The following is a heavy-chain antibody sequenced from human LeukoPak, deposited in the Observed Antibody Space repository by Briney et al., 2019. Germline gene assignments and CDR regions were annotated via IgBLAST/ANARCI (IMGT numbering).Heavy chain of an antibody. CDR3: ARELVGATSWFDP. Sequence: GGSLRLSCAASGFTFSSYSMNWVRQAPGKGLEWVAVIWYDGGRKYYADSVKGRFTISRDNSKNTLYLQMNSLRAEDTAVYYCARELVGATSWFDPWGQGTLVTVSS. CDR2: IWYDGGRK. CDR1: GFTFSSYS. D-gene: IGHD1-26*01. J-gene: IGHJ5*02. V-gene: IGHV3-33*08.